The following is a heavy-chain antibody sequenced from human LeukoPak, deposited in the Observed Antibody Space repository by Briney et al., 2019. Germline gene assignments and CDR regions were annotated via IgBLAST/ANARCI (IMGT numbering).Heavy chain of an antibody. J-gene: IGHJ6*02. CDR1: GFTFGNYA. CDR3: VKAATVTYYGMDV. V-gene: IGHV3-23*01. Sequence: GGSLRLSCAASGFTFGNYAMSWVRQAPGKGLEWVSGVSGSGTTTYYADSVKGRFSISRDNSKNTLFLQMNSLRTEDSALYYCVKAATVTYYGMDVWGQGATVTVSS. D-gene: IGHD4-11*01. CDR2: VSGSGTTT.